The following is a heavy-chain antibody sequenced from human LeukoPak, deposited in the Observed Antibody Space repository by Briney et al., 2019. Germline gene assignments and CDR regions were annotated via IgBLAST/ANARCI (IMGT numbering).Heavy chain of an antibody. CDR3: ARDAVYYYGSGSYYFIDY. CDR1: GFTFSSYG. J-gene: IGHJ4*02. D-gene: IGHD3-10*01. Sequence: GGSLRLSCAASGFTFSSYGMHWVRQAPGKGLEWVAVIWYDGSNKYYADSVKGRFTISRDNSKNTLYLQMNSPRAEDTAVYYCARDAVYYYGSGSYYFIDYWGQGTLVTVSS. V-gene: IGHV3-33*01. CDR2: IWYDGSNK.